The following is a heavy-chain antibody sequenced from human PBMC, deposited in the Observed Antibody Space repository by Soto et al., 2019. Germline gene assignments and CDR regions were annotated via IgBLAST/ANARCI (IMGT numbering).Heavy chain of an antibody. CDR2: ISGSGGST. V-gene: IGHV3-23*01. CDR1: GFTCCSYA. Sequence: GGLLTLSCAACGFTCCSYAMSCVRQAPGKGLEWVSAISGSGGSTYYADSVKGRFTISRDNSKNTLYLQMNSLRAEDTAVYYCAKVRNTVYGDYDTAYYYYYAMDVWGQGTTVTVSS. D-gene: IGHD4-17*01. CDR3: AKVRNTVYGDYDTAYYYYYAMDV. J-gene: IGHJ6*02.